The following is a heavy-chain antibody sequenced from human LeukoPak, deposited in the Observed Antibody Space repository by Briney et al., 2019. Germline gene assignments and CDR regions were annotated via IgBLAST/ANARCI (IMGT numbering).Heavy chain of an antibody. V-gene: IGHV3-30*18. CDR3: AKAPVAGIYFDY. J-gene: IGHJ4*02. CDR1: GFTFNSYG. Sequence: PGGTLRLSCAASGFTFNSYGMHWVRQAPGKGLEWVAVISYDGSNKYYADSVKGRFTISRDNSKNTLYLQMNSLRAEDTAVYYCAKAPVAGIYFDYWGQGTLVTVSS. CDR2: ISYDGSNK. D-gene: IGHD6-19*01.